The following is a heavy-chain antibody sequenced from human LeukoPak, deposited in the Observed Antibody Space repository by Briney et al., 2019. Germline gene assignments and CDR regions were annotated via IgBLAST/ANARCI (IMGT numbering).Heavy chain of an antibody. CDR1: GYTFTTFW. J-gene: IGHJ4*02. CDR3: ARLVATGHPDEYYFDY. CDR2: IYPGDSDT. Sequence: GESLKISCKGSGYTFTTFWIGWVRQMPGKGLEWMGIIYPGDSDTRYSPSFQGQVTISADKSISTAYLQWSSLKASDTAMYYCARLVATGHPDEYYFDYWGQGTLVTVSS. D-gene: IGHD2-15*01. V-gene: IGHV5-51*01.